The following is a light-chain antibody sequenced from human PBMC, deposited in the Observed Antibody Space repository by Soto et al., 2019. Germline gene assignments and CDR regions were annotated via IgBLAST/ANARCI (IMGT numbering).Light chain of an antibody. V-gene: IGLV1-44*01. Sequence: QSVLTQPPSASGTPGQRVTMSCSGSASSIGSNSGSWYRQVPGTAPKLLIYSDNQRPSGVPDRFSGSKSGTSASLAISGLQSEDEADYYCAAWDDRLNAVVFGGGTKLTVL. CDR2: SDN. CDR3: AAWDDRLNAVV. CDR1: ASSIGSNS. J-gene: IGLJ2*01.